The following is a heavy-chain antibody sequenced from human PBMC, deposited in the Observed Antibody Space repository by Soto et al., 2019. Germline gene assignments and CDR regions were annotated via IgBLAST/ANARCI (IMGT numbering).Heavy chain of an antibody. D-gene: IGHD3-3*01. Sequence: ASVKVSCKASGGTFSSYAISWVRQAPGQGLEWMGGIIPIFGTANYAQKFQGRVTITADESTSTAYMELSSLRSEDTAVYYCARHTSFGVVITQLYGMDVWGQGTTVTVSS. CDR2: IIPIFGTA. J-gene: IGHJ6*02. V-gene: IGHV1-69*13. CDR1: GGTFSSYA. CDR3: ARHTSFGVVITQLYGMDV.